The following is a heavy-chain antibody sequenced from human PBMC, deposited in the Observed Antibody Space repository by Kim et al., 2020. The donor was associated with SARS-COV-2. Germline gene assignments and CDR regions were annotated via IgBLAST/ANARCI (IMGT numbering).Heavy chain of an antibody. D-gene: IGHD2-21*01. CDR2: IIPIFGTA. CDR1: GGTFSSYA. CDR3: ARGVEMGTIAGLDY. V-gene: IGHV1-69*13. Sequence: SVKVSCKASGGTFSSYAISWVRQAPGQGLEWMGGIIPIFGTANYAQKFQGRVTITADESTSTAYMELSSLRSEDTAVYYCARGVEMGTIAGLDYWGQGTLVTVSS. J-gene: IGHJ4*02.